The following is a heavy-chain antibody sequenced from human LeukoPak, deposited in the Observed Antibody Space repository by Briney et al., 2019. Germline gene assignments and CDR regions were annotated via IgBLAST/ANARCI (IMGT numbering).Heavy chain of an antibody. V-gene: IGHV1-69*13. CDR3: ARGWDYDSGGRPTAYVY. CDR2: IIPIFGTA. CDR1: GGTFSSYA. J-gene: IGHJ4*02. D-gene: IGHD3-22*01. Sequence: ASVKVSCKASGGTFSSYAINWVRQAPGQGLEWMGGIIPIFGTANYAQKFQGRVTITADESTNTAYMELSSLKSEDTAVYYCARGWDYDSGGRPTAYVYWGQGTLVTASS.